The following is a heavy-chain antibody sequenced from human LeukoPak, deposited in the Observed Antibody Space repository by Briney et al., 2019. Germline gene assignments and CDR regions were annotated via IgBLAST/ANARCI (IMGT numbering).Heavy chain of an antibody. J-gene: IGHJ4*02. CDR3: AKHGYCSGISCFFDF. CDR2: ISGSGPYT. V-gene: IGHV3-23*01. D-gene: IGHD2-2*03. CDR1: AFTFSSYA. Sequence: PGGSLRLSCAAPAFTFSSYAMSWVRQAPGKGLEWVSAISGSGPYTFYTDSVKGRFTISRDSSKNTLYLQMNSLRAEDTALYYCAKHGYCSGISCFFDFWGQGTQVTVSS.